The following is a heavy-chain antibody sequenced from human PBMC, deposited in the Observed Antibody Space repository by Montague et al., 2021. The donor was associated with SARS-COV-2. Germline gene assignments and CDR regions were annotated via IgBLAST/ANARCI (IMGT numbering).Heavy chain of an antibody. CDR3: ARGAPTITMIVVVLTGAGWYFDL. CDR2: INHSGST. J-gene: IGHJ2*01. Sequence: SETLSLTCAVHGGSFSGYYWSWIRQPPGKGLEWIGEINHSGSTNSNPSLKSRVSISVYTSKNQFSLKLSSVTAADTAVYYCARGAPTITMIVVVLTGAGWYFDLWGRGTLVTVSS. D-gene: IGHD3-22*01. CDR1: GGSFSGYY. V-gene: IGHV4-34*01.